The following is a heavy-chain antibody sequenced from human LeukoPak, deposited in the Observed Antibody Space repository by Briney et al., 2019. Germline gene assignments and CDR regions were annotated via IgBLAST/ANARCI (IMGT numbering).Heavy chain of an antibody. Sequence: SETLSLTCTVSGGSISSSSYYWGWIRQPPGKGLEWIGSIYYSGSTYYNPPLKSRVTISVDTSKNQFSLKLSSVTAADTAVYYCARDGSLVYWGQGTLVTVSS. J-gene: IGHJ4*02. CDR1: GGSISSSSYY. V-gene: IGHV4-39*07. D-gene: IGHD3-10*01. CDR3: ARDGSLVY. CDR2: IYYSGST.